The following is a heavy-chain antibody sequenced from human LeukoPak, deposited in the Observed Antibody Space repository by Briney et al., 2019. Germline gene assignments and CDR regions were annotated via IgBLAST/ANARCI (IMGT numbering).Heavy chain of an antibody. CDR2: INHSGGT. V-gene: IGHV4-34*01. CDR3: ARGRAPGVTAVDRDY. Sequence: PSETLSLTCAVYGGSFSGYYWSWIRQPPGKGLEWIGEINHSGGTNYNPSLKSRVTISVDTAKNQFSLKLSSVTAADTAVYYCARGRAPGVTAVDRDYWGQGTLVTVSS. CDR1: GGSFSGYY. D-gene: IGHD5-18*01. J-gene: IGHJ4*02.